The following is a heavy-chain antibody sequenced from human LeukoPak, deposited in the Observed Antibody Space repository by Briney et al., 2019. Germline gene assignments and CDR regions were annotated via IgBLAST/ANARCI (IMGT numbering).Heavy chain of an antibody. CDR1: GFPFSSYW. CDR3: ARLTGTTGFDY. J-gene: IGHJ4*02. Sequence: PGGSLRLSCAASGFPFSSYWMSWVRQAPGKGLEWVANIKQDESDKYYVDSVKGRFTIARDNAKNSLYLQVNRLRADDTAVYYCARLTGTTGFDYWGQGTLVTVSS. D-gene: IGHD1-1*01. V-gene: IGHV3-7*01. CDR2: IKQDESDK.